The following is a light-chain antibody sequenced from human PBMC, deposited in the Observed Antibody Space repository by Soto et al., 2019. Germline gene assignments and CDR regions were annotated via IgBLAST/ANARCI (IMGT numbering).Light chain of an antibody. J-gene: IGKJ4*01. CDR1: QSVATN. CDR3: QQFSSYPLT. Sequence: EIVVTQSPGTLSLSTGERVTLSCGASQSVATNLAWYQQKPGQAPRLLIYDASSRATGIPDRFSGGGSGTDFTLTISRLEPEDFAVYYCQQFSSYPLTFGGGSKV. CDR2: DAS. V-gene: IGKV3-20*01.